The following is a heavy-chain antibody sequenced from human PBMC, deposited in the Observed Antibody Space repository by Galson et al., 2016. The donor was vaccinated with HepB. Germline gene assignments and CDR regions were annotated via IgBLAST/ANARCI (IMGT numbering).Heavy chain of an antibody. J-gene: IGHJ4*02. CDR2: VNPNTGDT. D-gene: IGHD5-12*01. Sequence: SVKVSCKASGYTFTDYYIHWVRQAPGQGLEWIGWVNPNTGDTNSAQKFQGRVTVTRDTSISTAYMELRRLTSDDTAAYSCARETLNRGYGPNLDSWGQGTLVTVSS. V-gene: IGHV1-2*02. CDR1: GYTFTDYY. CDR3: ARETLNRGYGPNLDS.